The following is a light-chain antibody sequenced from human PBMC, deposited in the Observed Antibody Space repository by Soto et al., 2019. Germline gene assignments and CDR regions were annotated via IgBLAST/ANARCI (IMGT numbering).Light chain of an antibody. CDR2: DVS. J-gene: IGLJ2*01. V-gene: IGLV2-14*01. CDR3: SSYTSSSTLV. Sequence: QSVLTQPASVSGSPGQSFTISCTGTSSDVGGYNYVSWYQQHPGKAHKLMIYDVSNRPSGVSNRFSGSKSGNTASLTISGLQAEDEADYYCSSYTSSSTLVFGGGTKLTVL. CDR1: SSDVGGYNY.